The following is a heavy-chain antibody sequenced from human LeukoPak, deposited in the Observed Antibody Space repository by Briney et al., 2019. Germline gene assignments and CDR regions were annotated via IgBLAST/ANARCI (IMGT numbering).Heavy chain of an antibody. CDR3: ARGYDYVWGSYREVVNAFDI. V-gene: IGHV1-46*01. CDR2: INPSGGST. J-gene: IGHJ3*02. CDR1: GYTFTSYY. D-gene: IGHD3-16*02. Sequence: ASVKVSCKASGYTFTSYYMHWVRQAPGQGLEWMGIINPSGGSTSYAQKFQGRVTMTRDMSTSTVYTELSSLRSEDTAVYYCARGYDYVWGSYREVVNAFDIWGQGTMVTVSS.